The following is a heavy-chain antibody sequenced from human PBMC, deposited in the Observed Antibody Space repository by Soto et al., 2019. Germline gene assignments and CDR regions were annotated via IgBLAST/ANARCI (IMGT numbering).Heavy chain of an antibody. CDR2: ISGSGGST. Sequence: SCKASGYTFTSYGISWVRQAPGKGLEWVSAISGSGGSTYYADSVKGRFTISRDNSKNTLYLQMNSLRAADTAVYYCVLWPPYCFDYWGQGTLVTVSS. CDR1: GYTFTSYG. V-gene: IGHV3-23*01. D-gene: IGHD3-10*01. J-gene: IGHJ4*02. CDR3: VLWPPYCFDY.